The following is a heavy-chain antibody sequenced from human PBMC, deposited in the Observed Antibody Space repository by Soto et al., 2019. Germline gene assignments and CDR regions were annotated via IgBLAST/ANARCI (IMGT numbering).Heavy chain of an antibody. V-gene: IGHV4-38-2*01. Sequence: PSETLSLTCAVSGYSISSGYYWGWIRQPPGKGLEWIGSIYHSGSTYYNPSLKSRVTISVDTSKNQFSLKLSSVTAADTAVYYCARVPYDFWSGYLARDHNNWFDPWGQGTLVTVS. J-gene: IGHJ5*02. CDR3: ARVPYDFWSGYLARDHNNWFDP. D-gene: IGHD3-3*01. CDR1: GYSISSGYY. CDR2: IYHSGST.